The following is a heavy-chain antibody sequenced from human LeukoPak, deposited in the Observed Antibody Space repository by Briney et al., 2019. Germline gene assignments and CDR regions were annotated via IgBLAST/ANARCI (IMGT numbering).Heavy chain of an antibody. Sequence: SGTLSLTCAVSGGSISSSNWWSWVRQPPGKGLEWIGEIYHSGSTNYNPSLKSRVTISVDKSKNQFSLKLRSVTAADTAVYYCARDKFPLVGATGDDGFDIWGQGTMVTVSS. J-gene: IGHJ3*02. D-gene: IGHD1-26*01. CDR1: GGSISSSNW. V-gene: IGHV4-4*02. CDR3: ARDKFPLVGATGDDGFDI. CDR2: IYHSGST.